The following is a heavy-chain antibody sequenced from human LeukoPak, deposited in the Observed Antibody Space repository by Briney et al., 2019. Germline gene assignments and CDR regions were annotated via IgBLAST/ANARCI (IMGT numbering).Heavy chain of an antibody. CDR2: IYSGGST. D-gene: IGHD6-19*01. CDR1: GFTVSSNY. V-gene: IGHV3-53*01. CDR3: AKEGGTCASGY. Sequence: PLGALRHSCAASGFTVSSNYMSWVRQAPGKGLEWVSVIYSGGSTYYADSVKGRFTVSRDNSKNTLYLQMNSLKTDDTAFYYCAKEGGTCASGYWGQGILVTVSS. J-gene: IGHJ4*02.